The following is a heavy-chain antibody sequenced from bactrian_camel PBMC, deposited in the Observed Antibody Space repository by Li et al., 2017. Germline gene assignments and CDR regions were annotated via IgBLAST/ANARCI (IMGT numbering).Heavy chain of an antibody. Sequence: DVQLVESGGGLVQPGGSLRLSCVASGFTFSSFAMNWVRQAPGKGFEWVSGINTDGGSTYYADSVKGRFTISRDNAKNTVYLHMNALKPEDTAAYYCVDDLDYTSGGQGTQVTVS. D-gene: IGHD2*01. V-gene: IGHV3S40*01. CDR2: INTDGGST. CDR1: GFTFSSFA. J-gene: IGHJ4*01.